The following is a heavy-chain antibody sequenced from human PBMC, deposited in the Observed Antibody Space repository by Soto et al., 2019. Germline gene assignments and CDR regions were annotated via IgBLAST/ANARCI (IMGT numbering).Heavy chain of an antibody. CDR1: GASISSSRHY. Sequence: QLQVQESGPGLVKPSETLSLTCTVSGASISSSRHYWGWIRQPPGKGLEWIGNIYYSGNTYYNPSLKIRVTISEDMSATHFSLKLNSVTAADTAVYYCASGITGTTSLDYWGQGTLVTVSS. CDR3: ASGITGTTSLDY. D-gene: IGHD1-20*01. CDR2: IYYSGNT. V-gene: IGHV4-39*01. J-gene: IGHJ4*02.